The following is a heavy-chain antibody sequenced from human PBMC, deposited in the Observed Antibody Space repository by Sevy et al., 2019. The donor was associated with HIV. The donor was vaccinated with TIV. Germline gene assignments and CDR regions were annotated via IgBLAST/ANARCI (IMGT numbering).Heavy chain of an antibody. J-gene: IGHJ4*02. CDR3: ATTKDYYDSSGSPFDY. CDR2: FDPEDEET. Sequence: ASVKVSCKVSGYTLSELSMHWMRLAPGKGPEWMGSFDPEDEETTYAQKFQGRVTMTEDTSTDTAYMELSSLRSEDTAVYYCATTKDYYDSSGSPFDYWGQGTLITVSS. D-gene: IGHD3-22*01. CDR1: GYTLSELS. V-gene: IGHV1-24*01.